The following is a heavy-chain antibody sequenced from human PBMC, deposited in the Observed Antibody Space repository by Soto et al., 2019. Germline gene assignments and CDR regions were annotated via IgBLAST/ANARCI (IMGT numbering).Heavy chain of an antibody. V-gene: IGHV4-61*01. Sequence: PSETLSLTCTVSGGSVSSGSYYWSWIRQPPGKGLEWIGYIYYSGSTNYNPSLKSRVTISVDTSKNQFSLKLSSVTAADTAVYYCARRKTGDLYYYYYGMDVWGQGTTVTVTS. J-gene: IGHJ6*02. CDR2: IYYSGST. CDR1: GGSVSSGSYY. CDR3: ARRKTGDLYYYYYGMDV. D-gene: IGHD2-21*02.